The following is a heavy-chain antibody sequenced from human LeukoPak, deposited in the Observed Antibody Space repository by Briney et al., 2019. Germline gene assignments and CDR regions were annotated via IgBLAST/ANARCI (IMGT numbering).Heavy chain of an antibody. V-gene: IGHV4-34*01. CDR2: INHSGST. CDR3: AREGPYSYGYVPAFCCYFDY. Sequence: SETLSLTCAVYGGSFSGYYWSWIRQPPGKGLEWIGEINHSGSTNYNPSLKSRVIISVDTSKNQFSLKLSSVTAADTAVYYCAREGPYSYGYVPAFCCYFDYWGQGTLVTVSS. CDR1: GGSFSGYY. J-gene: IGHJ4*02. D-gene: IGHD5-18*01.